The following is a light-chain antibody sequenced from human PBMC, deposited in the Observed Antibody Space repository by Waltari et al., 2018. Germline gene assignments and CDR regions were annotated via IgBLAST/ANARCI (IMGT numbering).Light chain of an antibody. Sequence: EVVLTQSPDTLSLSTGERATLSCRASQSLTKRYLAWYQQKPGLAPRLLIYGASIRAAGIPDRVSGSGSGIDFTLTISRLEPEDFAVYYCQQYGSSVLYTFGQGTKLEIK. CDR2: GAS. CDR1: QSLTKRY. J-gene: IGKJ2*01. CDR3: QQYGSSVLYT. V-gene: IGKV3-20*01.